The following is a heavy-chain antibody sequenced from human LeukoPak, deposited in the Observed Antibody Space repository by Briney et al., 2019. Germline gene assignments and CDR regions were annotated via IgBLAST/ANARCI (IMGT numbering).Heavy chain of an antibody. D-gene: IGHD2-2*02. CDR3: AKDILYCSSTCCYTDNWFDP. Sequence: GGSLRLSCAASGFTFSSYGMHWVRQAPGKGLEWVAFIRYDGSNKYYADSVKGRFTISRDNSKNTLYLQMNSLRAEDTAVYYCAKDILYCSSTCCYTDNWFDPWGQGTLVTVSS. CDR1: GFTFSSYG. CDR2: IRYDGSNK. V-gene: IGHV3-30*02. J-gene: IGHJ5*02.